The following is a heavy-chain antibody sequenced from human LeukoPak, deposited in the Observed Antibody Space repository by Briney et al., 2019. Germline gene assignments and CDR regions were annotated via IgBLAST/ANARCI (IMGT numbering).Heavy chain of an antibody. Sequence: VKPSGTLSLTCTVSGASVSSSGYYWSWLRQPPGQGLEWIGYLYYIGSTNYNPSLTSRVTISVDTSKNHFSLKLTSVTAADTAVYYCARMEAWVGVTTGPRGFDYWGQGTLVTVSS. J-gene: IGHJ4*02. V-gene: IGHV4-61*03. CDR3: ARMEAWVGVTTGPRGFDY. CDR2: LYYIGST. D-gene: IGHD1-26*01. CDR1: GASVSSSGYY.